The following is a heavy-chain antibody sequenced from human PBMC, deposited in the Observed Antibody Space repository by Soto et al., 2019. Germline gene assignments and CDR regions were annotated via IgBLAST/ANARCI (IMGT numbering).Heavy chain of an antibody. CDR1: GYTFTGYY. CDR2: INPNSGGT. J-gene: IGHJ4*02. D-gene: IGHD5-12*01. CDR3: ARDRMGSGYDLGEGYYFDY. Sequence: ASVKVSCKASGYTFTGYYMHWVRQAPGQGLEWMGWINPNSGGTNYAQKFQGWVTMTRDTSISTAYMELSRLRSDDTAVYYCARDRMGSGYDLGEGYYFDYWGQGTLVTVSS. V-gene: IGHV1-2*04.